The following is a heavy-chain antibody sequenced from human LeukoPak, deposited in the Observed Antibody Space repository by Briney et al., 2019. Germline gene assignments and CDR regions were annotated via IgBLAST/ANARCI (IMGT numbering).Heavy chain of an antibody. CDR3: ARALNPLPGTYYFDY. J-gene: IGHJ4*02. D-gene: IGHD2-15*01. Sequence: SETLSLTCSVSGASINSHYWTWIRQPAGKGLEWIGRIYISGSTNYSPSLKSRVTMSVDTSKNQFSLSPISVTAADTAVYYCARALNPLPGTYYFDYWGQGTLVTVSS. CDR2: IYISGST. V-gene: IGHV4-4*07. CDR1: GASINSHY.